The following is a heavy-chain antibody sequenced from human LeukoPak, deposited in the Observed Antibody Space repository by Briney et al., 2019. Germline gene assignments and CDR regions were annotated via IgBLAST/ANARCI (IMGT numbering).Heavy chain of an antibody. V-gene: IGHV3-48*03. Sequence: SGGSLRLSCAASGFTVSSYEMNWVRQAPGKGLEWVSYISSSGSTIYYADSVKGRFTISRDNAKNSLYLQMDSLRAEDTAVYYCARVKGDLYYYYGMDVWGQGTTVTVSS. D-gene: IGHD2-21*01. CDR3: ARVKGDLYYYYGMDV. CDR2: ISSSGSTI. CDR1: GFTVSSYE. J-gene: IGHJ6*02.